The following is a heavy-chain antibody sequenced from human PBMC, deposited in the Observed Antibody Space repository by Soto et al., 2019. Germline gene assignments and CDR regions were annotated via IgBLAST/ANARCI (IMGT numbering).Heavy chain of an antibody. CDR1: GFTFSSYG. CDR2: IWYDGSNK. Sequence: QVQLVESGGGVVQPGRSLRLSCAASGFTFSSYGMHWVRQAPGKGLEWVAVIWYDGSNKYYADSVKGRFTISRDNSKNTLYLQMNSLRAEDTAVYYCARDRNIWDSGSYHPHYWGQGTLVTVSS. CDR3: ARDRNIWDSGSYHPHY. D-gene: IGHD1-26*01. V-gene: IGHV3-33*01. J-gene: IGHJ4*02.